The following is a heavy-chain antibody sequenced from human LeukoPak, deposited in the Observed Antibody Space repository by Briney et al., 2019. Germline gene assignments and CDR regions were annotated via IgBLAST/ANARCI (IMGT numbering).Heavy chain of an antibody. Sequence: GESLRLSCAASGFTFSSYSMNWVRQAPGKGLEWVSSISSSSSYIYYADSVKGRFTISRDNAKNSLYLQMNSLRAEDTAVYYCARDNGPVAGKENAFDIWGQGTMVTVSS. CDR3: ARDNGPVAGKENAFDI. J-gene: IGHJ3*02. V-gene: IGHV3-21*01. CDR1: GFTFSSYS. CDR2: ISSSSSYI. D-gene: IGHD6-19*01.